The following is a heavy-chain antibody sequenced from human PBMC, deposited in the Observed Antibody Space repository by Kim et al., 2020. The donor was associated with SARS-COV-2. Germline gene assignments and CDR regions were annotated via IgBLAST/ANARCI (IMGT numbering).Heavy chain of an antibody. CDR3: AREITIFGVVEFDP. D-gene: IGHD3-3*01. V-gene: IGHV4-34*01. J-gene: IGHJ5*02. Sequence: PSHKSRGTISADTSKNQFSLKLSSVTAANTSVYYCAREITIFGVVEFDPWGQGTLVTVSS.